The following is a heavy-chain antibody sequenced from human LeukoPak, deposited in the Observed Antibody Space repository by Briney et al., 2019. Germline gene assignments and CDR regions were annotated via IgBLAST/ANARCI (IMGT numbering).Heavy chain of an antibody. D-gene: IGHD2-2*01. V-gene: IGHV4-4*09. CDR3: ARRAGYCSSTGCYYWFDP. J-gene: IGHJ5*02. CDR1: GGSISSYY. Sequence: PSETLSLTCTVSGGSISSYYWSWIRQPPGKGLEWIGYIYTSGSTNYNPSLKSRVTISVDTSKNQFSLKLSSVTAADTAVYYCARRAGYCSSTGCYYWFDPWGQGTLVTVSS. CDR2: IYTSGST.